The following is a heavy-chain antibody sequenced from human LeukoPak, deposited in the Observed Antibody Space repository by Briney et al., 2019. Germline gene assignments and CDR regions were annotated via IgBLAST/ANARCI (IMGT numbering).Heavy chain of an antibody. CDR1: GFSFSYYW. CDR2: IKQDGSEK. J-gene: IGHJ4*02. D-gene: IGHD6-13*01. V-gene: IGHV3-7*01. CDR3: ARDVGEQQLGGIDY. Sequence: SGGSLRLSCAASGFSFSYYWMSWVRQAPGKGLEWVGNIKQDGSEKYYVDSVKGRFTISRDNAKNSLYLQMNSLRAEDTAVYYCARDVGEQQLGGIDYWGQGTLVTVSS.